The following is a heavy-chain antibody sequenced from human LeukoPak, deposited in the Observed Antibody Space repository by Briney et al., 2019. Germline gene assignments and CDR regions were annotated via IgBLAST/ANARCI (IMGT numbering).Heavy chain of an antibody. CDR2: ISSSSSYI. Sequence: GGSLRLXCAASGFTFSSYSMNWVRQAPGKGLEWVSSISSSSSYIYYADSVKGRFTISRDNAKNSLYLQMNSLRAEDTAVYCCARAHYDFNFDYWGQGTLVTVSS. CDR1: GFTFSSYS. D-gene: IGHD3-3*01. CDR3: ARAHYDFNFDY. J-gene: IGHJ4*02. V-gene: IGHV3-21*01.